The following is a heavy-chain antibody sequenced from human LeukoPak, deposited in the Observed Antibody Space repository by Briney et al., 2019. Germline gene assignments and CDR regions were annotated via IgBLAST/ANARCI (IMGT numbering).Heavy chain of an antibody. J-gene: IGHJ4*02. CDR1: GYTLTELS. CDR3: ATYFSGSNEPPLY. V-gene: IGHV1-24*01. CDR2: FDPEDGET. D-gene: IGHD1-26*01. Sequence: ASVKVSCKVSGYTLTELSMHWVRQAPGKGLEWMGGFDPEDGETIYAQKFQGRVTMTEDTSTDTAYMELSSLRSEDTAVYYCATYFSGSNEPPLYWGQGTLATVSS.